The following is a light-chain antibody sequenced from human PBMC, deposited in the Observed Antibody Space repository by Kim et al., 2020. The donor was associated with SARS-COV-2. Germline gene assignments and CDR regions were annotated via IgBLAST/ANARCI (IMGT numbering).Light chain of an antibody. CDR1: KLGDKY. CDR2: QDS. J-gene: IGLJ3*02. Sequence: SYELTQPPSVSVSPGQTASITCSGDKLGDKYACWYQQQPGQSPVLVIYQDSKRPSGIPERFSGSNSGNTATLTISGTQAMDEADYYCQAWDSSPVFGGVT. V-gene: IGLV3-1*01. CDR3: QAWDSSPV.